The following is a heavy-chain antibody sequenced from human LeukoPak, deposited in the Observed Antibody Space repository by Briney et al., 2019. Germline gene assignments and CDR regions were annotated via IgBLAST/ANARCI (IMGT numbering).Heavy chain of an antibody. V-gene: IGHV1-18*01. CDR1: GYTFTSYG. Sequence: GASVKVSCKASGYTFTSYGISWVRQAPGQGLEWMGWISAYNGNTNYAQKLQGRVTMTTDTSTSTAYMALRSLRSDDTAVYYCAREPYYYDSSGYSYFDYWGQGTLVTVSS. J-gene: IGHJ4*02. CDR2: ISAYNGNT. CDR3: AREPYYYDSSGYSYFDY. D-gene: IGHD3-22*01.